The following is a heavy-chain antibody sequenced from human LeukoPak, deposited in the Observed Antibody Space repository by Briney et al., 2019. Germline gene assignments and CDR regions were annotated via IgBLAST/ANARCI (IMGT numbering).Heavy chain of an antibody. CDR2: ISSSSSYI. D-gene: IGHD2-2*01. CDR1: GFTFSSYS. J-gene: IGHJ4*02. CDR3: AKAYNIVVVPAAPAGPDY. V-gene: IGHV3-21*04. Sequence: GGSLRLSCAASGFTFSSYSMNWVRQAPGKGLEWVSSISSSSSYIYYADSVKGRFTISRDNAKNSLYLQMNSLRAEDTAVYYCAKAYNIVVVPAAPAGPDYWGQGTLVTVSS.